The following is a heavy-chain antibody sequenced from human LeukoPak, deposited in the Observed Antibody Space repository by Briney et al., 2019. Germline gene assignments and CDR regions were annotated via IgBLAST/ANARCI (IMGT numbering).Heavy chain of an antibody. Sequence: GGSLRLSCAASGFTFSRYWMSWVRQAPGKGLEWVANIKHDGSVKYYVDSVKGRFTISRDNAKNSLYLQMNSLRVEDTAVYYCARIEWQGATPRLDYWGQGTLVTVSS. CDR1: GFTFSRYW. CDR3: ARIEWQGATPRLDY. CDR2: IKHDGSVK. V-gene: IGHV3-7*02. J-gene: IGHJ4*02. D-gene: IGHD1-26*01.